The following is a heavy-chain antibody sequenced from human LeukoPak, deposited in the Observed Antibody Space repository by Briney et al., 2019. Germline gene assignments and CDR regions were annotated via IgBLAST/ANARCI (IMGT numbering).Heavy chain of an antibody. D-gene: IGHD2/OR15-2a*01. J-gene: IGHJ5*02. Sequence: PGGSLRLSCAASGFIFSSYNMNWVRQPPGKGLEWVSCISSSSGNIYYADPVKGGIIIFRDTAKNLPYLQRKSLSAEATAVYYCAKGKTSQNIVTLKTYNCFVPWGQGALGTVSS. CDR2: ISSSSGNI. CDR1: GFIFSSYN. V-gene: IGHV3-21*01. CDR3: AKGKTSQNIVTLKTYNCFVP.